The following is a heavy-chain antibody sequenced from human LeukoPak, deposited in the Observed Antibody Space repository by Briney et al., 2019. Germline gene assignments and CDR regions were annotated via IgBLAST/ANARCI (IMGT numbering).Heavy chain of an antibody. CDR2: ISSSYTYI. D-gene: IGHD3-22*01. J-gene: IGHJ3*01. CDR1: GFTFSNYC. V-gene: IGHV3-21*06. CDR3: ARDRSEGHDSSGPLDAFDV. Sequence: GGSLRLSCSASGFTFSNYCMNWVRQAPGKGLEWVSSISSSYTYIYYADSMKGRFTISRDNARNSLYLQMNSLRADDTAVYYCARDRSEGHDSSGPLDAFDVWGQGTLVTVSS.